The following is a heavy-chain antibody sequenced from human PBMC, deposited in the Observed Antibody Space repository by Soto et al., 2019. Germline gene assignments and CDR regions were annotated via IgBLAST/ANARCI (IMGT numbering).Heavy chain of an antibody. CDR3: ARGRTRITIFGVVTRPYYYYGMDV. CDR2: MNPNSGNT. J-gene: IGHJ6*02. Sequence: GASVKVSCKASGYTFTSYDINWVRQATGRGLEWMGWMNPNSGNTGYAQKFQGRVTMTRNTSISTAYMELSSLRSEDTAVYYCARGRTRITIFGVVTRPYYYYGMDVWGQGTTVTVSS. D-gene: IGHD3-3*01. V-gene: IGHV1-8*01. CDR1: GYTFTSYD.